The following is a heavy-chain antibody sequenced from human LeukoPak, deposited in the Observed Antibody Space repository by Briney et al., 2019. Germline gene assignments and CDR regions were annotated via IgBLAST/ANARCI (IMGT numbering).Heavy chain of an antibody. J-gene: IGHJ5*02. CDR2: ISGSGGST. D-gene: IGHD6-19*01. CDR3: AKEGLYTSGSSDWFDP. CDR1: GFAFSSYA. V-gene: IGHV3-23*01. Sequence: PGGSLRLSCAASGFAFSSYAMSWVRQAPGKGLEWVSAISGSGGSTYYADSVKGRFTISRDNSKNTLYLQMNSLRAEDTAVYYCAKEGLYTSGSSDWFDPWGQGTLVTVSP.